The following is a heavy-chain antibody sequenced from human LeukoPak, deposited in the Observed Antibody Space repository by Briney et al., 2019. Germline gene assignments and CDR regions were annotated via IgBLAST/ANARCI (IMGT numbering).Heavy chain of an antibody. Sequence: GASVKVSCKASGYTFTSYGISWVRQAPGQGLEWMGWISVYNGNTNYAQKLQGRVTMTTDTSTSTAYMELRSLRSDDTAVYYCARGPRYNWNYASDYWGQGTLVTVSS. CDR3: ARGPRYNWNYASDY. CDR2: ISVYNGNT. D-gene: IGHD1-7*01. J-gene: IGHJ4*02. V-gene: IGHV1-18*01. CDR1: GYTFTSYG.